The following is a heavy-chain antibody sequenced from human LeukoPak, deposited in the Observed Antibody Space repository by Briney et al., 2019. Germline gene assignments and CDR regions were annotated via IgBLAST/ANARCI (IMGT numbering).Heavy chain of an antibody. CDR1: GGSISSSSYY. CDR2: IYYSGST. V-gene: IGHV4-39*07. Sequence: SESLSLTCTVSGGSISSSSYYWGWIRQPPGKGLEWIGTIYYSGSTNYNPSLKSRVTISVDTSKNQFSLKLSSVTAADTAVYYCARSYYYDSSGYYEDYWGQGTLVTVSS. D-gene: IGHD3-22*01. CDR3: ARSYYYDSSGYYEDY. J-gene: IGHJ4*02.